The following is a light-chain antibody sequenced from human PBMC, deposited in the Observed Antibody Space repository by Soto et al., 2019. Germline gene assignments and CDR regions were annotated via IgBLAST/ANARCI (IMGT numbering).Light chain of an antibody. V-gene: IGLV2-14*01. CDR2: DVS. CDR3: SSYTSSSTLESV. Sequence: QSALTQPASVSGSPGQSITISCTGTSSDVGGYNYVSWYQQHPGKAPKLRIYDVSNRPSGVSNRFSGSKSGNTASLTISGLQAEDEADYYCSSYTSSSTLESVFGTGTKVTVL. CDR1: SSDVGGYNY. J-gene: IGLJ1*01.